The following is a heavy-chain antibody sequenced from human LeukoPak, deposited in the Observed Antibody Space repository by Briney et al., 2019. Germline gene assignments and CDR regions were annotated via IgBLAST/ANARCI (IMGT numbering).Heavy chain of an antibody. CDR3: ARVIAGGGAAAGPFDP. CDR2: INHSGST. D-gene: IGHD6-13*01. V-gene: IGHV4-34*01. CDR1: GGSFSGYY. J-gene: IGHJ5*02. Sequence: PSETLSLICAVYGGSFSGYYWSWIRQPPGKGLEWIGEINHSGSTNYNPSLKSRVTISVDTSKNQFSLKLSSVTAADTAVYYCARVIAGGGAAAGPFDPWGQGTLVTVSS.